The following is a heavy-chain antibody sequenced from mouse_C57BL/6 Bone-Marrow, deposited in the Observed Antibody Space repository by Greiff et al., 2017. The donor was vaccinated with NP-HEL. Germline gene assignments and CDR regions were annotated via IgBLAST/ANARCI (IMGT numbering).Heavy chain of an antibody. CDR1: GYTFTDYN. Sequence: EVQLQESGPELVKPGASVKIPCKASGYTFTDYNMDWVKQSHGKSLEWIGDINPNNGGTIYNQKFKGKATLTVDKSSSTAYMELRSLTSEDTAVYYCARAYYGSSPGWFAYWGQGTLVTVSA. CDR2: INPNNGGT. J-gene: IGHJ3*01. D-gene: IGHD1-1*01. V-gene: IGHV1-18*01. CDR3: ARAYYGSSPGWFAY.